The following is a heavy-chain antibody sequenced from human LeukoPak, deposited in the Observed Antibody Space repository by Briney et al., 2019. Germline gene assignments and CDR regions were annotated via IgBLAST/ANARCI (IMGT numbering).Heavy chain of an antibody. Sequence: SLKVSCKASGGTFSSYAISWVRQAPGQGLEWMGRIRDILGIANYAQKFQGRVTITADKSTSTAYMELSSLRSEDTAVYYCARGPPPATVTTGANWFDPWGQGTLVTVPS. CDR3: ARGPPPATVTTGANWFDP. D-gene: IGHD4-17*01. CDR2: IRDILGIA. V-gene: IGHV1-69*04. CDR1: GGTFSSYA. J-gene: IGHJ5*02.